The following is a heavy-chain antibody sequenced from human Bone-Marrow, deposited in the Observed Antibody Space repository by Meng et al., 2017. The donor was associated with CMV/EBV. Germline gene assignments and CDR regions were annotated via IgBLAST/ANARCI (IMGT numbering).Heavy chain of an antibody. CDR1: GGSFSGNY. CDR2: INPGGST. Sequence: SETLSLTCAVDGGSFSGNYWTWIRQPPGKGLEWIGEINPGGSTNYNPSLKSRVTISVDTSKKQFSLRLNSVTAADTAVYYCASRLVGATSRVFDYWGQGTLVTVSS. CDR3: ASRLVGATSRVFDY. V-gene: IGHV4-34*01. J-gene: IGHJ4*02. D-gene: IGHD1-26*01.